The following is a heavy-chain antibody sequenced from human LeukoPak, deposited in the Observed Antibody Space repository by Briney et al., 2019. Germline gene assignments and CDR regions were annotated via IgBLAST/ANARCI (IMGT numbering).Heavy chain of an antibody. CDR1: GFTFSSYS. V-gene: IGHV3-21*01. D-gene: IGHD5-18*01. J-gene: IGHJ4*02. CDR2: ISSSSSYI. CDR3: ARGLEGTAMEALDY. Sequence: PGGSLRLSCAASGFTFSSYSMNWVRQAPGKGLEWVSSISSSSSYIYYADSVKGRFTISRDNAKNSLYLQMNSLRAEDTAVYYCARGLEGTAMEALDYWGQGTLVTVSS.